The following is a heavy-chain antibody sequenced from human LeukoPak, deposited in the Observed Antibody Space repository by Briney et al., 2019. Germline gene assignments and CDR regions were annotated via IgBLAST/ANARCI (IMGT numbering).Heavy chain of an antibody. CDR3: ARRGGSGSYYKATDDY. J-gene: IGHJ4*02. Sequence: SETLSLTCAVYGGSFSGYYWSWIRQPPGKGLEWIGYIYYSGSTNYNPSLKSRVTISVDTYKNQFSLKLSSVTAADTAVYYCARRGGSGSYYKATDDYWGQGTLVTVSS. D-gene: IGHD3-10*01. CDR1: GGSFSGYY. V-gene: IGHV4-34*01. CDR2: IYYSGST.